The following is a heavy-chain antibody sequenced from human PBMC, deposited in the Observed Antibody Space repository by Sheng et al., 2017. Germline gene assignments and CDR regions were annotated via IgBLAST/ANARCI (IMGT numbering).Heavy chain of an antibody. D-gene: IGHD1-26*01. J-gene: IGHJ4*02. CDR2: IYSGGST. CDR3: ARDQLSYSGSYYFAY. CDR1: GFTVSSNY. Sequence: EVQLVESGGGLVQPGGSLRLSCAASGFTVSSNYMSWVRQAPGKGLEWVSVIYSGGSTYYADSVKGRFTISRDNSKNTLYLQMNSLRAEDTAVYYCARDQLSYSGSYYFAYWGQGTLVTVSS. V-gene: IGHV3-66*01.